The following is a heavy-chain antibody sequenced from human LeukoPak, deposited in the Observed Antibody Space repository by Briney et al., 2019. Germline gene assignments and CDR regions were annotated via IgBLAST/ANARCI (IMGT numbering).Heavy chain of an antibody. CDR3: AKAGLTGSWYADY. V-gene: IGHV3-48*03. J-gene: IGHJ4*02. CDR2: ISSSGSTI. Sequence: GGSLRLSCAASGFTFSSYEMNWVRQAPGKGLEWVSYISSSGSTIYYADSVKGRFTISRDNSRDTLDLQMDSLRPEDTAFYYCAKAGLTGSWYADYWGQGTQVTVSS. CDR1: GFTFSSYE. D-gene: IGHD6-13*01.